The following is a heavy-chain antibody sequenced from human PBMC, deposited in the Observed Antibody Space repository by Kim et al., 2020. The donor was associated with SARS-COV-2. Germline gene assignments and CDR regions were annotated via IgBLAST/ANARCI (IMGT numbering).Heavy chain of an antibody. Sequence: GGSLRLSCAASGFTFGDYTMHWVRQAPGKGLEWVSLISWDGGSTYYADSVKGRFTISRDNSKNSLYLQMNSLRTEDTALYYCAKDSYSSSWYGIGYYYYGMDVWGQGTTVTVSS. D-gene: IGHD6-13*01. CDR3: AKDSYSSSWYGIGYYYYGMDV. CDR2: ISWDGGST. V-gene: IGHV3-43*01. CDR1: GFTFGDYT. J-gene: IGHJ6*02.